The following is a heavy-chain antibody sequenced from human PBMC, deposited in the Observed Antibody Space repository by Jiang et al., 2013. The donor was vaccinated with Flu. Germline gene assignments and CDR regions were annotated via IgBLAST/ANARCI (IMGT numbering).Heavy chain of an antibody. CDR3: ARDFRRNYYDTSGYWDAFDI. CDR2: IYYSGST. J-gene: IGHJ3*02. D-gene: IGHD3-22*01. Sequence: EYGPGLVKPSGTLSPTCAVSGDSMTTNNWWSWVRQPPGKGLEWIGNIYYSGSTYQNPSLKSRVSLLLDTSKNQFSLKLSSVTAADTAVYYCARDFRRNYYDTSGYWDAFDIWGQGTMVTVSS. V-gene: IGHV4-4*02. CDR1: GDSMTTNNW.